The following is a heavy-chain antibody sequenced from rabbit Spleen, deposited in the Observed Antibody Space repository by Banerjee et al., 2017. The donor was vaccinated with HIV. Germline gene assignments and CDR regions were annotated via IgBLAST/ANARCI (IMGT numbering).Heavy chain of an antibody. CDR3: ATSDSNNHYKFSL. J-gene: IGHJ4*01. CDR2: IATSSGTT. CDR1: GFSFSSSYW. Sequence: QEQLEESGGDLVKPEGSLTLTCTASGFSFSSSYWICWVRQAPGKGLEWIGCIATSSGTTYYASWAKGRFTISKTSSTTVTLQMTSLTAADTATYFCATSDSNNHYKFSLWGPGTLVTVS. V-gene: IGHV1S45*01. D-gene: IGHD4-1*01.